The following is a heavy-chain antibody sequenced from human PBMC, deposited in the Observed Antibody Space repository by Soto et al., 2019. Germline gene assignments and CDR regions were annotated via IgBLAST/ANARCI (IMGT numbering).Heavy chain of an antibody. Sequence: QVQLVESGGGVVQPGRSLRLSCAASGFVFSKYCMTWVRQAPGKGLEWVAVISFDGKDKYYADSVKGRFTVSKDSSKNTVYQPMNSLMAEDTALDYCGKDGGGCGGVVVFWGQGTLVTVSS. D-gene: IGHD2-21*01. CDR2: ISFDGKDK. CDR3: GKDGGGCGGVVVF. V-gene: IGHV3-30*18. J-gene: IGHJ4*02. CDR1: GFVFSKYC.